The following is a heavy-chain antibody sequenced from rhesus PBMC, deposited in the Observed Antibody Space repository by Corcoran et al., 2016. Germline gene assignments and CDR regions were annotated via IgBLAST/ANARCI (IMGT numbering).Heavy chain of an antibody. V-gene: IGHV4-80*01. CDR1: GASISSNW. CDR2: IDGNCGQN. Sequence: QVQLQESGPGLVKPSETLSLTCTVSGASISSNWWTWIRQPPGKGREWIGDIDGNCGQNNYHPSLKSRVTISKDASKNHFSLKLSSVTAADTAVYYCAREKDDYWGQGVLVTVSS. CDR3: AREKDDY. J-gene: IGHJ4*01.